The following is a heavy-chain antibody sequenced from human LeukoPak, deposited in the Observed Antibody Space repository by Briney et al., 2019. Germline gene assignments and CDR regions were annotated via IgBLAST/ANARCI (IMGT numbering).Heavy chain of an antibody. CDR1: GGTFSSYA. CDR2: IIPIFGTA. D-gene: IGHD1-26*01. Sequence: ASVKVSCKASGGTFSSYAISWVRQAPGQGLEWMGGIIPIFGTANYAQKLQGRVTITADESTSTAYMELSSLRSEDTAVYYCATGGATVHYYGMDVWGQGTTVTVSS. CDR3: ATGGATVHYYGMDV. J-gene: IGHJ6*02. V-gene: IGHV1-69*13.